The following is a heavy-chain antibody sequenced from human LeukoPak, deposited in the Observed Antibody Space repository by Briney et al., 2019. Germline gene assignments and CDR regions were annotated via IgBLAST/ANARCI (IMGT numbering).Heavy chain of an antibody. CDR3: ASLGGGSSKVDY. CDR2: IYYSGST. V-gene: IGHV4-39*01. J-gene: IGHJ4*02. Sequence: SEXXSLTCTVSGGSISSSSYYWGWIRQPPGKGLEWIGSIYYSGSTYYNPSLKSRVTISVDTSKNQLSLKLSSETAADTVVYYCASLGGGSSKVDYWGQGTLVTVSS. CDR1: GGSISSSSYY. D-gene: IGHD1-26*01.